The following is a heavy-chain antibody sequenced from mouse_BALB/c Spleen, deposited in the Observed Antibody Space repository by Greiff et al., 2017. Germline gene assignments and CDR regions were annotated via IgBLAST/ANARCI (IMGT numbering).Heavy chain of an antibody. CDR1: GFTFSDYG. CDR2: IRHLAYSI. V-gene: IGHV5-15*02. D-gene: IGHD1-1*01. Sequence: DVKLMEPGGGLVQPGGSRKLSCAASGFTFSDYGVTWVRQAPGKVPEWVAFIRHLAYSIYYADTVTGRFTISSENAKNTLYLEMSSLRSKHTAMYYCARDRGVTTGYAIEYWGKGTSVTVTA. CDR3: ARDRGVTTGYAIEY. J-gene: IGHJ4*01.